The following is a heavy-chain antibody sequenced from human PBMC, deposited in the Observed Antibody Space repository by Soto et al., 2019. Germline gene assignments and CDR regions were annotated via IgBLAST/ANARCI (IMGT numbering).Heavy chain of an antibody. CDR3: ARGPLRYDTPACYFDY. J-gene: IGHJ4*02. V-gene: IGHV4-30-4*01. D-gene: IGHD3-22*01. CDR2: IYYSGST. Sequence: PSETLSLTCTVSGGSISSGDYYWSWIRQPPGKGLEWIGYIYYSGSTYYNPSLKSRVTISVDTSKNQFSLKLSSVTAADTAVYYCARGPLRYDTPACYFDYWGQGTLVTVSS. CDR1: GGSISSGDYY.